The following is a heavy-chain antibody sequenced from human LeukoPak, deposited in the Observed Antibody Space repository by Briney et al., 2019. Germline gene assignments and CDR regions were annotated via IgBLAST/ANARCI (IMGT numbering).Heavy chain of an antibody. J-gene: IGHJ4*02. CDR2: IYYSGST. V-gene: IGHV4-38-2*02. D-gene: IGHD6-13*01. CDR1: GYSISSGYY. CDR3: ARSRSSWYFDY. Sequence: SETLSLTCTVSGYSISSGYYWGWIRQPPGKGLEWIGSIYYSGSTYYNPSLKSRVTISVDTSKNQFSLKLSSVTAADTAVYYCARSRSSWYFDYWGQGTLVTVSS.